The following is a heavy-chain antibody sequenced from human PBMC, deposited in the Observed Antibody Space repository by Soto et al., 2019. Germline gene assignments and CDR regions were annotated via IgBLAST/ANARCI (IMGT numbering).Heavy chain of an antibody. CDR3: AKEDGAGFKS. Sequence: QVHLVQSGAEMKKPGSSVKVSCKVSGGDLTNSGISWVRQAPGQGLEWMGGIFPLLAMVDYSQKFQGRVTITADESTNKAYMDLGSLRAEDTAVYYCAKEDGAGFKSWGRGTLVIVSS. V-gene: IGHV1-69*04. D-gene: IGHD1-26*01. J-gene: IGHJ4*02. CDR1: GGDLTNSG. CDR2: IFPLLAMV.